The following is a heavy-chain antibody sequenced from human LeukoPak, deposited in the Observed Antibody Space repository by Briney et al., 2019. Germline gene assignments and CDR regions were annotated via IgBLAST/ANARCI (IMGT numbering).Heavy chain of an antibody. J-gene: IGHJ4*02. V-gene: IGHV3-48*04. D-gene: IGHD3-16*01. CDR1: GFTFSSYG. CDR2: ISSSSSTI. CDR3: AREGVGDYFDY. Sequence: GGSLRLSCAASGFTFSSYGMHWVRQAPGKGLEWVSYISSSSSTIYYADSVKGRLTISRDNAKNSLYLQMNSLRAEDTAVYYCAREGVGDYFDYWGQGTLVTVSS.